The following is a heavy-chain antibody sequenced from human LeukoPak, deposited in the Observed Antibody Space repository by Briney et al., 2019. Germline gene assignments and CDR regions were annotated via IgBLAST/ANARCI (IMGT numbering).Heavy chain of an antibody. D-gene: IGHD5-18*01. J-gene: IGHJ6*03. V-gene: IGHV3-49*03. CDR3: TRLQIQLWFSRDYYMDV. CDR1: GFTFGDYA. CDR2: IRSKAYGGTT. Sequence: QPGGSLRLSCTASGFTFGDYAMSWFRQAPGKGLEWVGFIRSKAYGGTTEYAASVKGRFTISRDDSKSIAYLQMNSLKTEDTAVYYCTRLQIQLWFSRDYYMDVWGKGTTVTVSS.